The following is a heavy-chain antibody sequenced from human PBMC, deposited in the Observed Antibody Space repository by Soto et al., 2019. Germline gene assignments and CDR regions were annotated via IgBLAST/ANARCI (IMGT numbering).Heavy chain of an antibody. Sequence: EVQLLESGGGLVQPGGSLRLSCAASGFTFSSYAMSWVRQAPGKGLEWVSAISGSGGSTYYADSVKGRFTISRDNSKNTLYVQMSSLIAEDTAGYYCAKAGGGATLDSWGQGTVVTVSS. CDR1: GFTFSSYA. CDR2: ISGSGGST. D-gene: IGHD1-26*01. CDR3: AKAGGGATLDS. J-gene: IGHJ4*02. V-gene: IGHV3-23*01.